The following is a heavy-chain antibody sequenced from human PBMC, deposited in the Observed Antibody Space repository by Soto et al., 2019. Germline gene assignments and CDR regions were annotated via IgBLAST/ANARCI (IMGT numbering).Heavy chain of an antibody. J-gene: IGHJ6*02. V-gene: IGHV3-23*01. CDR2: VSGSGETT. Sequence: VQLLESGGDLVQPGGSLRLSCAASGFTFSSYAMNWVRQAPGKGLEWVSSVSGSGETTHSADSVKGRFSVSRDNSKNTLYLQMNSLRGEDTAVYHCAKGVTSSGKDYYAMDVWGQGTTVTVSS. CDR1: GFTFSSYA. CDR3: AKGVTSSGKDYYAMDV. D-gene: IGHD3-10*01.